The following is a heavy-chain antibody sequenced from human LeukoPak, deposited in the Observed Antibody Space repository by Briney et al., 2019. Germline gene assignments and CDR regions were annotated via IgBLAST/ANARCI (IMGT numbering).Heavy chain of an antibody. D-gene: IGHD2-15*01. V-gene: IGHV3-30*02. J-gene: IGHJ6*02. Sequence: GGSLRLSCAASGFTFSNYGMHWVRQTPGKGLEWVAFIRYDGSNKYYADSVKGRFTISRDNAKNSLYLQMNSLRAEDTAVYYCARDDIKRLSAMDVWGQGTTVTVSS. CDR2: IRYDGSNK. CDR3: ARDDIKRLSAMDV. CDR1: GFTFSNYG.